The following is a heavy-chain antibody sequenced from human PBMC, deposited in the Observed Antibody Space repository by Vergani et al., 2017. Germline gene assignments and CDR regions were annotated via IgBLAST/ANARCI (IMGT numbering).Heavy chain of an antibody. CDR3: ARENSSSWTLLYALDI. CDR2: IYYSGST. Sequence: QVQLQESGPGLVKPSQTLSLTCTVSGGSISSGGYYWSWIRQHPGKGLEWIGYIYYSGSTYYNPSLKSRVTISVDTSKNEFSLKLSSVTAADTAEYYCARENSSSWTLLYALDIWGQGTMVTVSS. CDR1: GGSISSGGYY. J-gene: IGHJ3*02. D-gene: IGHD6-13*01. V-gene: IGHV4-31*03.